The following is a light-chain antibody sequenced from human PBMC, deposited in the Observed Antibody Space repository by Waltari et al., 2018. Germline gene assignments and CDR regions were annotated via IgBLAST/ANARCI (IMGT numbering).Light chain of an antibody. CDR3: QQYYSTPLT. Sequence: CKSSQSILYSSINKNYLAWYQQKPGQPPNLLIYWASTRESGVPDRFSGSGSGTDFTLTISSLQAEDVAVYYCQQYYSTPLTFGGGTKVEIK. V-gene: IGKV4-1*01. CDR2: WAS. J-gene: IGKJ4*01. CDR1: QSILYSSINKNY.